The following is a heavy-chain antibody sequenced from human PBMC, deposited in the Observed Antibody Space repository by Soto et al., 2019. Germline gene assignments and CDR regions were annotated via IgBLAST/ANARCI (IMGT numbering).Heavy chain of an antibody. Sequence: PRLSCAASGVSFSINAMTWVRQPPGNRLEWVSIISGDGTTTYYADSVKSRFTVSRDNSKNTLFLQLNSLRAEDTAIYYCLKDKNRNEHGWGQGTLVTVSS. CDR3: LKDKNRNEHG. CDR2: ISGDGTTT. D-gene: IGHD1-1*01. J-gene: IGHJ4*02. V-gene: IGHV3-23*01. CDR1: GVSFSINA.